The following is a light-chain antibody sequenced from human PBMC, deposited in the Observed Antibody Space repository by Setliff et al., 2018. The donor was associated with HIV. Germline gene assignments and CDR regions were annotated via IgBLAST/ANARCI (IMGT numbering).Light chain of an antibody. Sequence: QSVLTQPASVSGSPGQSITISCTGTSSDVGGYNYVSWYQQHPGKAPKLMIYDVSKWPSGVSNRFSGSKSGNTASLTISGLQTEDEADYYCCSYAGSYTFYVFGTGTKVTVL. CDR1: SSDVGGYNY. J-gene: IGLJ1*01. CDR2: DVS. V-gene: IGLV2-23*02. CDR3: CSYAGSYTFYV.